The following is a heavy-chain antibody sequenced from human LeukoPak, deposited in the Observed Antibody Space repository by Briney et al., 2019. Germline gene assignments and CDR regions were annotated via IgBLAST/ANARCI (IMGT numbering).Heavy chain of an antibody. CDR3: ARGSAYSH. Sequence: GGSLRLSCAASGFIVSTNYMSWVRRAPGKGLEWVSVIYSGGSTYYADSVKGRFTISRDNSKNMLYLQMNSLRAEDTAVYYCARGSAYSHWGQGTLVTVSS. V-gene: IGHV3-66*02. D-gene: IGHD3-22*01. CDR1: GFIVSTNY. CDR2: IYSGGST. J-gene: IGHJ4*02.